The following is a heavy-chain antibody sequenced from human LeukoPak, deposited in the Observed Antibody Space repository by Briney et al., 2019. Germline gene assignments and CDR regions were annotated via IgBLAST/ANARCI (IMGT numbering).Heavy chain of an antibody. CDR2: INPNSGGT. CDR3: ARATFWSGYSVMIPHY. J-gene: IGHJ4*02. CDR1: GYTFTGYY. D-gene: IGHD3-3*01. V-gene: IGHV1-2*02. Sequence: ASVKVSCKASGYTFTGYYMHWVRQAPGQGLEWMGWINPNSGGTNYALKFQGRVTMTSDTSINTAYMELSGLRIDDTAVYYCARATFWSGYSVMIPHYWGQGTLVTVSS.